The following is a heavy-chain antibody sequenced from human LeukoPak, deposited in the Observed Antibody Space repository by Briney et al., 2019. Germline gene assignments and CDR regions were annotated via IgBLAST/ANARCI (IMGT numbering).Heavy chain of an antibody. CDR2: ISGSGGST. CDR3: AKVPVVVPAATPRMSWFDP. J-gene: IGHJ5*02. V-gene: IGHV3-23*01. CDR1: GFTFSSYA. D-gene: IGHD2-2*02. Sequence: GGSLRLSCAASGFTFSSYAMSWVRQAPGKGLEWVSAISGSGGSTYYADSVKGRFTISRDNSKNTLYLQMNSLRAEDTAVYYCAKVPVVVPAATPRMSWFDPWGQGTLVTVSS.